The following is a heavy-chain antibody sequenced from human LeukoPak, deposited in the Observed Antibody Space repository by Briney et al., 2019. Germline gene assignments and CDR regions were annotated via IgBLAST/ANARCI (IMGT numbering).Heavy chain of an antibody. Sequence: SETLSLTCSVSGDSVNSGSYYWSWIRQSPGKRLEWIGYISYSESTNNNPFLKSRVTISVDTSKNQFSLKLSSVTTADTAVYYCARDPGIWQQLGYFDYWGQGTQVTVSS. V-gene: IGHV4-61*01. CDR3: ARDPGIWQQLGYFDY. J-gene: IGHJ4*02. CDR2: ISYSEST. D-gene: IGHD6-13*01. CDR1: GDSVNSGSYY.